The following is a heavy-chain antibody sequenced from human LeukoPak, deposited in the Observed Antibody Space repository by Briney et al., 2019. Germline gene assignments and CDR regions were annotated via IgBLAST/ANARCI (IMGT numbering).Heavy chain of an antibody. CDR3: ARDGYSGYVLLGY. CDR2: IYYSGST. D-gene: IGHD5-12*01. V-gene: IGHV4-59*01. Sequence: PSETLSLTCTVSGGSISSYYWSWIRQPPGKGLEWIGYIYYSGSTNYNPSLKSRVTISVDTSKNQFSLKLSSVTAADTAVYYCARDGYSGYVLLGYWGQGTLVTVSS. J-gene: IGHJ4*02. CDR1: GGSISSYY.